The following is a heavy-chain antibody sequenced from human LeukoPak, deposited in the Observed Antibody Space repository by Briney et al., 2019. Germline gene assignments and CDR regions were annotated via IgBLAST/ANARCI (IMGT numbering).Heavy chain of an antibody. CDR3: AKGEDYDFWSGFHEGAFDI. Sequence: PGGSLRLSCAASGFTFSSYEMNWVRQAPGKGLEWVSYISSSGSTIYYADSVKGRFTISRDNAKNSLYLQMNSLRAEDTAVYYCAKGEDYDFWSGFHEGAFDIWGQGTMVTVSS. D-gene: IGHD3-3*01. CDR2: ISSSGSTI. V-gene: IGHV3-48*03. J-gene: IGHJ3*02. CDR1: GFTFSSYE.